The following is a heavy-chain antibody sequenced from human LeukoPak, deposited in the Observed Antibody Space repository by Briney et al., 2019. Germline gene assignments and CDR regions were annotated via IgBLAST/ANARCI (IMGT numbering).Heavy chain of an antibody. CDR3: ARDQGWQQFDY. CDR1: GFSFSSTW. Sequence: SGGSLRLSCAASGFSFSSTWMTWVRQAPGKGLERVANINKDGSEKYYVDSVKGRFTISRDNAKNLLYLQMNSLRAEDTAVYYCARDQGWQQFDYWGQGTLVTVSS. D-gene: IGHD4-23*01. CDR2: INKDGSEK. V-gene: IGHV3-7*05. J-gene: IGHJ4*02.